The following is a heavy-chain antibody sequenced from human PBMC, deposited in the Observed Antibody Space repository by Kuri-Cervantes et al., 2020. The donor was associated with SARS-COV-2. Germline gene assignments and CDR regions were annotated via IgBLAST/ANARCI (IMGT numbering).Heavy chain of an antibody. CDR3: ARDESGSFDGSAFDV. Sequence: GESLKISCGGSGFIFSKYAMLWVRQAPGKGLELVAVIRYDGGAEHYKDSVQGRFTISRDNSNNMLYLQMNSLKPEDTAVYYCARDESGSFDGSAFDVWGQGTMVTVSS. V-gene: IGHV3-30*03. CDR2: IRYDGGAE. CDR1: GFIFSKYA. D-gene: IGHD1-26*01. J-gene: IGHJ3*01.